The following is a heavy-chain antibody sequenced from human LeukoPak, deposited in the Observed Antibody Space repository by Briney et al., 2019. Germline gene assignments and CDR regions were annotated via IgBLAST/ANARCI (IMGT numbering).Heavy chain of an antibody. V-gene: IGHV4-39*07. CDR2: IYYGGST. CDR1: GGSITSSSYY. J-gene: IGHJ4*02. CDR3: ASEGVRGGTADFDY. D-gene: IGHD3-10*02. Sequence: SETLSLTCSVSGGSITSSSYYWGWIRQSPEKGLEWNGRIYYGGSTYYNPSLKSRVTISIDTSKNQFSLKLISVTAADTAGYYCASEGVRGGTADFDYWGQGTLVTVSS.